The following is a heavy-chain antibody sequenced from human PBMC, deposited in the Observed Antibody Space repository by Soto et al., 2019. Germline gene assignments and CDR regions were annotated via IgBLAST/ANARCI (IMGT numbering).Heavy chain of an antibody. CDR3: AKDVTSSWPPDY. CDR2: LIPIFGTE. D-gene: IGHD6-13*01. J-gene: IGHJ4*02. CDR1: GGTYSSYA. V-gene: IGHV1-69*13. Sequence: ASVKVSGKASGGTYSSYAISWVRPAPGQGLEWRGGLIPIFGTENSAQKFQGRVTITAEESTSTAYMALSSLRSEDTAVYYCAKDVTSSWPPDYWGQGTLVTVSS.